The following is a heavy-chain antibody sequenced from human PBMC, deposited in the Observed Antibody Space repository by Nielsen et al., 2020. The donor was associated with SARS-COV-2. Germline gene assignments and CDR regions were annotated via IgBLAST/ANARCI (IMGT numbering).Heavy chain of an antibody. V-gene: IGHV3-23*01. CDR2: ISGSGGST. D-gene: IGHD1-14*01. CDR1: GFTFSSYA. CDR3: AKDQFSLNHGAFDI. Sequence: ETLSLTCAASGFTFSSYAMSWVRQAPGKGLEWVSAISGSGGSTYYADSVKGRFTISRDNSKNTLYLQMNSLRAEDTAVYYCAKDQFSLNHGAFDIWGQGTMVTVSS. J-gene: IGHJ3*02.